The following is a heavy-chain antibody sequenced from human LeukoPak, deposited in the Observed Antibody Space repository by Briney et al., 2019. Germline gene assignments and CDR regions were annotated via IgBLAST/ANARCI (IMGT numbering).Heavy chain of an antibody. D-gene: IGHD5-24*01. J-gene: IGHJ4*02. V-gene: IGHV3-30*02. CDR3: AKDLRWLQALN. CDR1: GFTFSSYG. Sequence: GGSLRLSCAASGFTFSSYGMHWVRQARGKGLEGVAFIRYEGSNKYYADSVKGGFTISRDNSKNTLYLQMNSLRAEDTAVYYCAKDLRWLQALNWGQGTLVTVSS. CDR2: IRYEGSNK.